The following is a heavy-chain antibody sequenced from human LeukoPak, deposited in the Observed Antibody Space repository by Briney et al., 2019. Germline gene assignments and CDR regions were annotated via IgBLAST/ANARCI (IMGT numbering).Heavy chain of an antibody. J-gene: IGHJ4*02. V-gene: IGHV4-30-4*01. Sequence: SETLSLTCTVSGGSSSSGDYCWSWIRQPPGTDLEWIGYIYYIGSTYYNPSLKSRVTISEDKSKKQFSLDLSSVTAADTAVYYCARGSLVRGVPFLDYWGQGALVTVSS. CDR2: IYYIGST. CDR3: ARGSLVRGVPFLDY. CDR1: GGSSSSGDYC. D-gene: IGHD3-10*01.